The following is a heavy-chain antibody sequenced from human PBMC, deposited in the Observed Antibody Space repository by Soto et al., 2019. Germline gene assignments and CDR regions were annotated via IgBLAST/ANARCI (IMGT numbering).Heavy chain of an antibody. D-gene: IGHD6-13*01. CDR1: GFTFSSYG. CDR2: IWYDGSNK. Sequence: QVQLVESGGGVVQPGRSLRLSCAASGFTFSSYGMHWVRQAPGKGLEWVAVIWYDGSNKYYADSVKGRFTISRDNSKNKRYLQMNSLRAEDTAVDYCARDLGSSWRYHYYGMDVWGQGTTVTVSS. CDR3: ARDLGSSWRYHYYGMDV. V-gene: IGHV3-33*01. J-gene: IGHJ6*01.